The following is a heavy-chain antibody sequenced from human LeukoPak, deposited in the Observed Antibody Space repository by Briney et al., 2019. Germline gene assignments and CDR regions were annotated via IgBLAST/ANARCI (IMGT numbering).Heavy chain of an antibody. J-gene: IGHJ4*02. V-gene: IGHV4-59*08. CDR2: IHYSEST. Sequence: SERDSPICPVSGASIRSYCWGWTRQPPGKGLEWIGYIHYSESTKYNPSLKGRVTMAVDTSKNQFSLKLSSVTAADTAVYYCATIQIMVVPAALNYWGQG. CDR3: ATIQIMVVPAALNY. CDR1: GASIRSYC. D-gene: IGHD2-15*01.